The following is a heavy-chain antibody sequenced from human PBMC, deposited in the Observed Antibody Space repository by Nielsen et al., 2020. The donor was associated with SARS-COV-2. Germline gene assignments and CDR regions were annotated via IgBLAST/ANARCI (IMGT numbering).Heavy chain of an antibody. V-gene: IGHV4-39*01. Sequence: WIRQPPGKGLEWIGSIYYSGSTYYNPSLKSRVTISVDTSKNQFSLKLSSVTAADTAVYYCARSIFGMVDLYYYYYYMDVWGKGTTVTVSS. D-gene: IGHD3-3*01. CDR2: IYYSGST. J-gene: IGHJ6*03. CDR3: ARSIFGMVDLYYYYYYMDV.